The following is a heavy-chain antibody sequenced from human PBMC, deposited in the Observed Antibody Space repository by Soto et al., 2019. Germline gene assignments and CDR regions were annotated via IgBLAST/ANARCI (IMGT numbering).Heavy chain of an antibody. CDR2: INTNTGNP. Sequence: GSVEAYSKASGYPFTSYAMNWVRPAPGQGLEWMGWINTNTGNPTCAQGFTVRFVFPLDTSVSTAYLQICSLKAEDTAVYYCARARDNWNYEEAAFDAWAEGTLVTVPQ. CDR1: GYPFTSYA. CDR3: ARARDNWNYEEAAFDA. D-gene: IGHD1-7*01. J-gene: IGHJ5*02. V-gene: IGHV7-4-1*01.